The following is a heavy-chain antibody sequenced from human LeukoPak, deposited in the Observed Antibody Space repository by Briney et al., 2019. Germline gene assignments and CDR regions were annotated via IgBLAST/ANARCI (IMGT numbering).Heavy chain of an antibody. CDR3: ARGATSDQWRGRLLDY. CDR2: IKPGGSDK. CDR1: GFTFSSYW. D-gene: IGHD6-19*01. Sequence: PGGSLGLSCAASGFTFSSYWINWVRQAPGKGLEWVASIKPGGSDKYYVDSVKGRFTISRDNAKNSLYLQMNSLRDDDTAVYYCARGATSDQWRGRLLDYWGQGTLVTVSS. J-gene: IGHJ4*02. V-gene: IGHV3-7*04.